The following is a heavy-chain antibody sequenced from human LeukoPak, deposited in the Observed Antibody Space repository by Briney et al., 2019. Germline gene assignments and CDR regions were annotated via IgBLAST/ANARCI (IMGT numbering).Heavy chain of an antibody. CDR3: AREIDDSGAAGIGYYYYGMDV. J-gene: IGHJ6*02. Sequence: WASVKVSCKASGYTFTSYDINRVRQATGQGLEWMGWMNPNSGNTGYAQKFQGRVTMTRNTSISTAYMELSSLRSEDTAVYYCAREIDDSGAAGIGYYYYGMDVWGQGTTVTVSS. V-gene: IGHV1-8*01. CDR2: MNPNSGNT. D-gene: IGHD6-13*01. CDR1: GYTFTSYD.